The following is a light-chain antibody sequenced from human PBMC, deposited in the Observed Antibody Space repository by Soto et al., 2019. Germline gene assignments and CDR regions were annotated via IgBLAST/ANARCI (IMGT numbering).Light chain of an antibody. CDR3: ASYTTSSTHV. Sequence: QSVLTQPASVSGSPGQSIAISCTGTSSEVGGYSYVSWYQQQPGKAPKLVISDVSNRPSGVSDRFSGSKSGNTASLTISVLQTEDEADYYCASYTTSSTHVFGPGPKLPVL. CDR1: SSEVGGYSY. CDR2: DVS. J-gene: IGLJ1*01. V-gene: IGLV2-14*01.